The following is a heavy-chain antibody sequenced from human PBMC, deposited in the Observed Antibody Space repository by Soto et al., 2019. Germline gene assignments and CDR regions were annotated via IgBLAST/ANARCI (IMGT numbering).Heavy chain of an antibody. CDR2: AYSTGST. CDR3: ARESYSGGVWSFDL. V-gene: IGHV4-4*07. J-gene: IGHJ2*01. D-gene: IGHD6-19*01. CDR1: GGSITNHY. Sequence: QVQLQETGPGLVKPSETLSLTCTVSGGSITNHYWSWIRQSAGKELEWIGRAYSTGSTNYKPSLRSRVTMSLDTSKMQFSLQLTSVTAADTALYYCARESYSGGVWSFDLWGRGTLVTVSS.